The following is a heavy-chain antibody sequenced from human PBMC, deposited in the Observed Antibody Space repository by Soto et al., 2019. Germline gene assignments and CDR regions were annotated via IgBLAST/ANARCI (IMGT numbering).Heavy chain of an antibody. D-gene: IGHD6-19*01. V-gene: IGHV4-39*01. CDR3: ARQSSGWYNWFDP. Sequence: SETLSLTCSVSGGSVYTSFFYWAWIRQPPGKGLEWIGSIYYSGNTYYNPSLKSRVTISVDTSKNQFSLDLSSVTAAETAVYYCARQSSGWYNWFDPWGQGTLVTSPQ. CDR2: IYYSGNT. CDR1: GGSVYTSFFY. J-gene: IGHJ5*02.